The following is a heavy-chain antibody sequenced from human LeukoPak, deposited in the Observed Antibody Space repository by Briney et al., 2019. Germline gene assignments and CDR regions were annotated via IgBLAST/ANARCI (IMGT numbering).Heavy chain of an antibody. D-gene: IGHD4-17*01. Sequence: SETLSLTCTVSGGSISSGDYYWSWIRQPPGKGLEWIGYIYYSGSTYYNPSLKSRVTISVDTSKNQFSLKLSPVTAADTAVYYCARGRSDYVFDYWGQGTLVTVSS. CDR1: GGSISSGDYY. V-gene: IGHV4-30-4*01. CDR3: ARGRSDYVFDY. J-gene: IGHJ4*02. CDR2: IYYSGST.